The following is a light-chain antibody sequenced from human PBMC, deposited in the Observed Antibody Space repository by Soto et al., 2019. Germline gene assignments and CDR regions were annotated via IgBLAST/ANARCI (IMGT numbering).Light chain of an antibody. CDR1: SSNIGAGYD. Sequence: QSVLTQPPSVSGAPGQRVTISCTGGSSNIGAGYDVHWYQQLPGTAPKLLIYGNNNRASGVPDRISGSKSGTSASLAITGLQADDEADYYCQSYDSSLSGSVFGGGTKLTVL. J-gene: IGLJ3*02. CDR3: QSYDSSLSGSV. CDR2: GNN. V-gene: IGLV1-40*01.